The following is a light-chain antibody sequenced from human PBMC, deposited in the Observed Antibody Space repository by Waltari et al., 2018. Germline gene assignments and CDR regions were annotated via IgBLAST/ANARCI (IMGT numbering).Light chain of an antibody. CDR1: QSVSSN. V-gene: IGKV3-15*01. CDR2: GAS. Sequence: ELVMTQSPATLSVSPGERATLSCSASQSVSSNLAWYQQKPGQAPRPLIFGASTRATGIPARFSGSGSGTEFTLTISSLQSEDFAIYYCQQYNNWPYTFGQGTKLEIK. CDR3: QQYNNWPYT. J-gene: IGKJ2*01.